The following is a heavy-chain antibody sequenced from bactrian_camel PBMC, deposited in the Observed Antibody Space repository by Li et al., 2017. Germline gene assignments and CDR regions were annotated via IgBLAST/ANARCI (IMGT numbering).Heavy chain of an antibody. Sequence: DVQLVESGGGLVQAGESLRLSCTASGLSFDDVAMAWVRQAPGKGLEWVSAINRGGGSTDYADSVKGRFTISRDNAKNTMYLQLNSLKPEDTAMYYCAKDLLEDSHLIRAYNYWGQGTQVTVS. D-gene: IGHD5*01. CDR2: INRGGGST. CDR1: GLSFDDVA. CDR3: AKDLLEDSHLIRAYNY. J-gene: IGHJ4*01. V-gene: IGHV3-1*01.